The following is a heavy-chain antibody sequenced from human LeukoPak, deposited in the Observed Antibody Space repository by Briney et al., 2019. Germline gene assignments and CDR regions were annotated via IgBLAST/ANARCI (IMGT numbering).Heavy chain of an antibody. Sequence: GASVKVSCKASGGTFSSYAISWVRQAPGKGLEWMGGFDPEDGETIYAQKFQGRVTMTEDTSTDTAYMELSSLRSEDTAVYYCATTLLVGFDAFFYFDYWGQGTLVTVSS. J-gene: IGHJ4*02. V-gene: IGHV1-24*01. CDR3: ATTLLVGFDAFFYFDY. D-gene: IGHD3-3*01. CDR1: GGTFSSYA. CDR2: FDPEDGET.